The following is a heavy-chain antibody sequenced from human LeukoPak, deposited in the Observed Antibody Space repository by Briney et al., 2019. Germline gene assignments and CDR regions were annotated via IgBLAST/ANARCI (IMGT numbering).Heavy chain of an antibody. CDR1: GFTFSSYS. CDR3: ARDPRGPIGYDHSGRDTFDY. CDR2: ISSSSSSYI. D-gene: IGHD3-22*01. Sequence: KAGGSLRLSCAASGFTFSSYSMIWVRQAPGKGLEWVSSISSSSSSYIYYADSVKGRFTISRDNSKNTLHLQLSSLRPEDTAVYYCARDPRGPIGYDHSGRDTFDYWGQGPLVTVSS. J-gene: IGHJ4*02. V-gene: IGHV3-21*01.